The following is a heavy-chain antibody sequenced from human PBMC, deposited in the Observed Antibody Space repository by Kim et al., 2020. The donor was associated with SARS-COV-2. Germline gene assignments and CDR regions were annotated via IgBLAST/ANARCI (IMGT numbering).Heavy chain of an antibody. V-gene: IGHV1-69*13. CDR3: ARGTYYDILTGYYNAPRGGMDV. Sequence: SVKVSCKASGGTFSSYAISWVRQAPGQGLEWMGGIIPIFGTANYAQKFQGRVTITADESTSTAYMELSSLRSEDTAVYYCARGTYYDILTGYYNAPRGGMDVWGQGTTVTVSS. D-gene: IGHD3-9*01. CDR2: IIPIFGTA. J-gene: IGHJ6*02. CDR1: GGTFSSYA.